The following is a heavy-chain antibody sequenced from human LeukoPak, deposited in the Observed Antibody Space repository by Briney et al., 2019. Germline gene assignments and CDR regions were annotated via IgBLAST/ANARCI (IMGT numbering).Heavy chain of an antibody. Sequence: GGSLRLSCAASGFTFSSYEMNWVRQAPGKGLEWVSYISSSGSTIYYADSVKGRFTISRDNAKNSLYLQMNSLRAEDTALYYCARDGIGGIQLWSSFDYWGQGTLVTVSS. J-gene: IGHJ4*02. CDR1: GFTFSSYE. V-gene: IGHV3-48*03. CDR2: ISSSGSTI. CDR3: ARDGIGGIQLWSSFDY. D-gene: IGHD5-18*01.